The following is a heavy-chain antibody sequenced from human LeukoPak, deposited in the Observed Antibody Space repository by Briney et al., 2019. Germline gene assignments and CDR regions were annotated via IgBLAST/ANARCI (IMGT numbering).Heavy chain of an antibody. CDR3: ARALAAALPSIYYYGMDV. J-gene: IGHJ6*02. V-gene: IGHV1-18*01. D-gene: IGHD6-13*01. Sequence: ASVKVSCKASGYTFTSYGISWVRQAPGQGLEWMGWISAYNGNTNYAQKLQGRVTMTTDTSTSTAYMELWSLRSDDTAVYYCARALAAALPSIYYYGMDVWGQGTTVTVSS. CDR1: GYTFTSYG. CDR2: ISAYNGNT.